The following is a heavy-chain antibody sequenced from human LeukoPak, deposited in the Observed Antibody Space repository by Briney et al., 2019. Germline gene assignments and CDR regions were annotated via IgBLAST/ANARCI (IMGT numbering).Heavy chain of an antibody. Sequence: PSETLSLTCTVSGGSISSYYWSWIRQPAGKGLEWIGRIDTSGNTNYKPSLKSRVTMSVDTSKNQFSLKLSSVTAADTAVYYCARDRESSSGPNWFDPWGQGTLVTVSS. J-gene: IGHJ5*02. D-gene: IGHD6-6*01. CDR1: GGSISSYY. CDR3: ARDRESSSGPNWFDP. V-gene: IGHV4-4*07. CDR2: IDTSGNT.